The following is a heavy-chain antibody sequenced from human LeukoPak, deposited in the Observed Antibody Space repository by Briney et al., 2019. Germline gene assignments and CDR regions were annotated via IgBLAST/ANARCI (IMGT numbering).Heavy chain of an antibody. Sequence: ASVKVSCKASGYTFTGYYMHWVRQAPGQGLEWMGWINPNSGGTNYAQKFQGRVTMTRDTSISTAYMELSRLRSDDTAVYYCARDLGRDYGDYAFDPWGQGTLVTVSS. J-gene: IGHJ5*02. CDR2: INPNSGGT. CDR1: GYTFTGYY. CDR3: ARDLGRDYGDYAFDP. D-gene: IGHD4-17*01. V-gene: IGHV1-2*02.